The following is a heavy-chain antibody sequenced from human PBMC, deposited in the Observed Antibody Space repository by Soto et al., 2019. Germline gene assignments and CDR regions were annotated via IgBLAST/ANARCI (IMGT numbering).Heavy chain of an antibody. CDR3: ARYCPDSSWFSSYYFDY. Sequence: PGGSMRLSCAASGFTFSSYWMSWVRQAPGKGLEWVANIKQDGSEKYYVDSVKGRFAISRDNAKNSLYLQMNCLRSEDTAVYYCARYCPDSSWFSSYYFDYWGQGTRVTVSS. V-gene: IGHV3-7*03. CDR1: GFTFSSYW. CDR2: IKQDGSEK. D-gene: IGHD6-19*01. J-gene: IGHJ4*02.